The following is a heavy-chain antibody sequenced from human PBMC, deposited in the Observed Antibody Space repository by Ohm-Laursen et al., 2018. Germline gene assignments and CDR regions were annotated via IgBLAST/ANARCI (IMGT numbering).Heavy chain of an antibody. CDR2: IDPNNGDT. D-gene: IGHD6-13*01. V-gene: IGHV1-2*02. CDR1: GYTFTDYY. CDR3: ARDPAIAAAVSYYFDY. Sequence: SVKVSCKASGYTFTDYYMHWVRQAPGQGLEWMGWIDPNNGDTDYAQRFQGRVTMTRDTSISTAFMELSRLRSDDTAVYYCARDPAIAAAVSYYFDYWGQGTLVTVSS. J-gene: IGHJ4*02.